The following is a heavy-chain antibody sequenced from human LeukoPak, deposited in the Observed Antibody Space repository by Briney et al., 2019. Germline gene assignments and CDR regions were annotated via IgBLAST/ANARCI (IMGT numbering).Heavy chain of an antibody. CDR3: ARRGDGNYYYDY. J-gene: IGHJ4*02. D-gene: IGHD3-16*01. Sequence: QTLSLPCAISGDSVSNSIAPWDWSSQSPSGGHEWLGRTYFMSRWIHDYADSVKSRIVIDADTSKNQFSLLLKSVRPDDTAVYYCARRGDGNYYYDYWGQGTLVTVSS. CDR2: TYFMSRWIH. V-gene: IGHV6-1*01. CDR1: GDSVSNSIAP.